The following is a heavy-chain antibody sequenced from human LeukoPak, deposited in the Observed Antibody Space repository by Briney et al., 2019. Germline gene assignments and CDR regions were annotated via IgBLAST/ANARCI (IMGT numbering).Heavy chain of an antibody. CDR1: GDSVSSNSAA. D-gene: IGHD3-10*01. V-gene: IGHV6-1*01. CDR3: ARVLMSMVRGVVSVNWFDP. CDR2: TYYRSKWYN. J-gene: IGHJ5*02. Sequence: SQTLSLTCAISGDSVSSNSAAWNWIRQSPSRGLEWLGRTYYRSKWYNDYAVSVKSRITINPDTSKNQFSLRLSSVTAADTAVYYCARVLMSMVRGVVSVNWFDPWGQGTLVTVSS.